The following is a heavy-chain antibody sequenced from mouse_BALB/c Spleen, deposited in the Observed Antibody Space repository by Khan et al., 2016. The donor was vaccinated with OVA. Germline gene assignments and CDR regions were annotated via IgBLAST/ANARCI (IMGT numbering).Heavy chain of an antibody. D-gene: IGHD2-14*01. J-gene: IGHJ3*01. CDR3: AIGGYSVLAY. V-gene: IGHV1-77*01. Sequence: QVQLQQSGPELVKPGASLKVSCKASEYTFTDYVIGWMKQRPRQGLEWIGDIFPGSDTPYYNEKFKDKATMTADKSSNTAYMQLSILTSEFSAVYFCAIGGYSVLAYWGQGTLVTVSA. CDR2: IFPGSDTP. CDR1: EYTFTDYV.